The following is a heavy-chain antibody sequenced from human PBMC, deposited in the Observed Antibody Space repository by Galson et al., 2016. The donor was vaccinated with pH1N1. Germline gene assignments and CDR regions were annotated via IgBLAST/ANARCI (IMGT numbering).Heavy chain of an antibody. J-gene: IGHJ4*02. Sequence: SVKVSCKASGGSFAKYAVSWVRQAPGQGLEWMGRIIPIYGTANYAQKFQGRVTITADEYTTTVYMELNSLISEDTAVYYCARMGSIETLFDDWGQGTLLSVSP. CDR1: GGSFAKYA. CDR2: IIPIYGTA. D-gene: IGHD3-16*01. V-gene: IGHV1-69*13. CDR3: ARMGSIETLFDD.